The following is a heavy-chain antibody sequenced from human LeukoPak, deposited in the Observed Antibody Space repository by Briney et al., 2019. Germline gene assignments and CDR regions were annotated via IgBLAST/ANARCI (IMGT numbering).Heavy chain of an antibody. Sequence: GESLKISCKGSGYSFTSYWIGWVRQMPGKGLEWMGIIYPGDSDTRYSPSFQGQVTISADKSISTAYLQWSSLKASDTAMYYCARHGVRRYTNGYFDYWGQGTLVTVSS. D-gene: IGHD5-18*01. CDR1: GYSFTSYW. CDR2: IYPGDSDT. V-gene: IGHV5-51*01. J-gene: IGHJ4*02. CDR3: ARHGVRRYTNGYFDY.